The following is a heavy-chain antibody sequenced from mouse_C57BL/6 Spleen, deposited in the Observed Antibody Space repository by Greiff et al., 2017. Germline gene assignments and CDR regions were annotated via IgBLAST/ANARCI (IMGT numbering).Heavy chain of an antibody. J-gene: IGHJ3*01. CDR1: GFTFSDYG. Sequence: EVHLVESGGGLVKPGGSLKLSCAASGFTFSDYGMHWVRQAPEKGLEWVAYISSGSSTIYYADTVKGRFTISRYNAKNSLFLQMTSLRSEDTAMYYCASRDYDGYFFAYWGQGTLVTVSA. CDR2: ISSGSSTI. V-gene: IGHV5-17*01. D-gene: IGHD2-3*01. CDR3: ASRDYDGYFFAY.